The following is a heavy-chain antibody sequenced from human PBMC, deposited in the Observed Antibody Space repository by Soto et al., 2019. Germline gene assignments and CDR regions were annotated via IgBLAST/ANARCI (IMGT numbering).Heavy chain of an antibody. Sequence: QVQLVESGGGVVQSGRSLRLSCAASGFTFSSYPMHWVRQAPGKALEWVAVISYDETSKYYADSVKGRFTISRNNSKNXLXXEMNGLRAEDTAVYYCVRCWGTGDGSNLGYNWLDPWGEGTLVTVSS. J-gene: IGHJ5*02. V-gene: IGHV3-30-3*01. CDR1: GFTFSSYP. D-gene: IGHD1-1*01. CDR2: ISYDETSK. CDR3: VRCWGTGDGSNLGYNWLDP.